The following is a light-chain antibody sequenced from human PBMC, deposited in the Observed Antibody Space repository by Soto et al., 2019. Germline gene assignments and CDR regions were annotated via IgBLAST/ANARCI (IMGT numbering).Light chain of an antibody. CDR1: QNLVYSNGDTY. Sequence: DVVKTQSPLFLHVTLGQPASISCRSSQNLVYSNGDTYLSWFQQRHGQAPRRLMYKVSNRDSEVPDRFSGSGSGTYFTLKISRLEAEDVAIYFDMQGTQWSYNCGQGNKLETK. CDR2: KVS. J-gene: IGKJ2*01. V-gene: IGKV2-30*01. CDR3: MQGTQWSYN.